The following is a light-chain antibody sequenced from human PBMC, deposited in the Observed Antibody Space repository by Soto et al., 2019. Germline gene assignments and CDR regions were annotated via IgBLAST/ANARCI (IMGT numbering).Light chain of an antibody. CDR1: QSVSRY. CDR2: GAS. CDR3: QQYDNWPPCT. J-gene: IGKJ2*02. Sequence: VLTQSPGTLSLSPGERATLSCRASQSVSRYLVWYQQKPGQAPRLLIYGASSRASGIPDRFSGSGSGTDFTLTINRLGPEDSAVYYCQQYDNWPPCTFGQGTKLEVK. V-gene: IGKV3-20*01.